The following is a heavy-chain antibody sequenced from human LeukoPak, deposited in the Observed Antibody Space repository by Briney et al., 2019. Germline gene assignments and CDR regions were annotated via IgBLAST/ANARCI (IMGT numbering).Heavy chain of an antibody. J-gene: IGHJ4*02. D-gene: IGHD6-13*01. CDR1: GGSISSGGYC. Sequence: SQTLSLTCTVSGGSISSGGYCLTCIRQSPGKGLEWIGNVYHSGSIKYNPSLKSRVTISVDTSKNQFSLELNSVTAADTAMYYCARGIAAGGIFDYWGQGALVTVSS. CDR2: VYHSGSI. CDR3: ARGIAAGGIFDY. V-gene: IGHV4-30-2*05.